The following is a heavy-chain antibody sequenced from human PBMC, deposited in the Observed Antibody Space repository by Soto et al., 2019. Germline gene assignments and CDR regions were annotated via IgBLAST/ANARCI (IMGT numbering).Heavy chain of an antibody. CDR2: ISSSSSYI. CDR3: XXXXXXXXFGVVNG. D-gene: IGHD3-3*01. V-gene: IGHV3-21*01. Sequence: EVQLVESGGGLVKPGGSLRLSCAASGFTFSSYSMNWVRQAPGKGLEWVSSISSSSSYIYYADSVKGRFTISRDNAKXXXXXXXXXXXXXXXXXXXXXXXXXXXXFGVVNGWGQGTLVTVSS. J-gene: IGHJ4*02. CDR1: GFTFSSYS.